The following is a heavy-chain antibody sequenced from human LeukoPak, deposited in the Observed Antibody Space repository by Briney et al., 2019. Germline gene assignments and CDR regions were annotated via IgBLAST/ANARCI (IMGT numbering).Heavy chain of an antibody. V-gene: IGHV3-48*01. CDR3: ARGGGVWTGTTFLDY. Sequence: GGSLRLSCAASGFTFSSYSMNWDRQAPGKGLEWVSYISSSSSTIYYAESVKGRFTISRDNAKNSLYLQMNSLRAEDTAVYYCARGGGVWTGTTFLDYWGQGTLVTVSS. CDR2: ISSSSSTI. J-gene: IGHJ4*02. CDR1: GFTFSSYS. D-gene: IGHD1-7*01.